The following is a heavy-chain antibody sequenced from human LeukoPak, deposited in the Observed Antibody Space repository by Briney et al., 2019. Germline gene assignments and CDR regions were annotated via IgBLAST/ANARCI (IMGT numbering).Heavy chain of an antibody. Sequence: GGSLRLSCAVSGFTFSSYWMSWVRQAPGKGLEWVANIKQDGSEKYYVDSVKGRFTISRDNAKNSLYLQMNSLRAEDTAVYYCARGFEGATFRYWGQGTLVTVSS. CDR2: IKQDGSEK. D-gene: IGHD1-26*01. J-gene: IGHJ4*02. CDR1: GFTFSSYW. V-gene: IGHV3-7*01. CDR3: ARGFEGATFRY.